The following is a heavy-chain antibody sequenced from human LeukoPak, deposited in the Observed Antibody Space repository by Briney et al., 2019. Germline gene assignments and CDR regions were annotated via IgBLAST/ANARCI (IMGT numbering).Heavy chain of an antibody. CDR2: IHDSGRT. J-gene: IGHJ4*02. Sequence: MASETLSLTCTVSGGSISDYYWGWFRQPPGKGLEWIGYIHDSGRTNYNASLKGRASISVDTSRRQFSLKLTSVTAADTAIYYCTTGGRWLTDYWGQGTLVTVSS. CDR1: GGSISDYY. D-gene: IGHD5-24*01. V-gene: IGHV4-59*01. CDR3: TTGGRWLTDY.